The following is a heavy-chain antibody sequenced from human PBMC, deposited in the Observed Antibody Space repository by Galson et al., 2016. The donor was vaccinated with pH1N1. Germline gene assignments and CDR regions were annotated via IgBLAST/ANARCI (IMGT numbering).Heavy chain of an antibody. CDR2: ISGYNGNT. Sequence: SVKVSCKASGYTFSSYGISWVRQAPGKGLEWMGWISGYNGNTKYEQKIQGRVSMTIDTSTSTVYMELMSLRSDDTALYYCARMSGSSRYLDYWGQGTLVTVSS. D-gene: IGHD1-26*01. V-gene: IGHV1-18*01. J-gene: IGHJ4*02. CDR1: GYTFSSYG. CDR3: ARMSGSSRYLDY.